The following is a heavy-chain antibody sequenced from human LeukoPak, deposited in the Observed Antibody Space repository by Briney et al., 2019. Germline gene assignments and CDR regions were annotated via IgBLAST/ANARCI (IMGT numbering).Heavy chain of an antibody. D-gene: IGHD5/OR15-5a*01. CDR2: IYNSVST. Sequence: PSETLSLTCSLSDYSITSGDYWACIRQPPGKGLEWIGSIYNSVSTSCNPSLKSRVTMSVDPSKNQFSLNLRSVTAADTAVYYCARNMSTEGWFDSWGRGTLVTVSS. CDR3: ARNMSTEGWFDS. CDR1: DYSITSGDY. V-gene: IGHV4-38-2*02. J-gene: IGHJ5*01.